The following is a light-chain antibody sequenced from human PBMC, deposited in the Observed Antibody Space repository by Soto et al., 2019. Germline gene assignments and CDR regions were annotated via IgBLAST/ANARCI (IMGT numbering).Light chain of an antibody. CDR3: QQLNGYPLFT. J-gene: IGKJ3*01. CDR2: AAS. Sequence: IQFTQSPSSLSASVGDRVTITCRASQGISSYLAWYQQKVGKAPKLLIYAASTLQSGVPSRFSGSGSGTDFTLTINSLQPEDFATYYCQQLNGYPLFTFGPGTKVDIK. CDR1: QGISSY. V-gene: IGKV1-9*01.